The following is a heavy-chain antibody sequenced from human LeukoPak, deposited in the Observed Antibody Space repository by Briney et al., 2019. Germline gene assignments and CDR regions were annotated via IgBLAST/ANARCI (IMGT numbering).Heavy chain of an antibody. Sequence: GGSLRLSRSASGFTFSSYAMHWVRQAPGKGLEYVSAISSNGGSTYYADSVRGRFTISRDNSKNTLYLLMNSLRAEDTAMYHCARQTGESTNFDNWGQGTLVTVSS. CDR3: ARQTGESTNFDN. V-gene: IGHV3-64*04. CDR2: ISSNGGST. CDR1: GFTFSSYA. D-gene: IGHD2-2*01. J-gene: IGHJ4*02.